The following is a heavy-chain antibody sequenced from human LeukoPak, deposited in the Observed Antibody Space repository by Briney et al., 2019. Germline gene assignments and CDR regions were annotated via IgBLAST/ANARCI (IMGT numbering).Heavy chain of an antibody. CDR3: AKDIGGG. CDR1: GFTFSDHY. D-gene: IGHD2-15*01. V-gene: IGHV3-43*02. Sequence: GGSLRLSCVGFGFTFSDHYMHWVRQAPGKGLEWVSLISGDGRFTSFADSVRGRFTISRDNNTYSLYLQMNGLRTEDTALYYCAKDIGGGWGQGTLVTVSS. CDR2: ISGDGRFT. J-gene: IGHJ4*02.